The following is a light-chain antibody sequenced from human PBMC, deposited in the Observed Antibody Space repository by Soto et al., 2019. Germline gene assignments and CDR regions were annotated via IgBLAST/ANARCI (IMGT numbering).Light chain of an antibody. CDR2: AAS. V-gene: IGKV1-39*01. CDR3: QQSYDTPRT. J-gene: IGKJ2*01. CDR1: QSISSY. Sequence: DIQMTQSPSSLSASVGDRVTITCRASQSISSYLNWYQQKPGKAPNLLVYAASSLQSGVPSRFSGSGSGTDCTLTISSLQPEDFATYYCQQSYDTPRTFGQGTNLEIK.